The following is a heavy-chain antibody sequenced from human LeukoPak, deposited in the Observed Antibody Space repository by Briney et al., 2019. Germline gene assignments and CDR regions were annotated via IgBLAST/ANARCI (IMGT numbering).Heavy chain of an antibody. CDR3: ARYSSGWYFDL. Sequence: ASVKVSCKTSGYTFTGYYMHWVRQAPGQGLEWMGWINPNSGGTNYAQKFQGRVTMTRDTSISTAYMELARLRSDDTAGYYCARYSSGWYFDLWGRGTLVTVSS. J-gene: IGHJ2*01. V-gene: IGHV1-2*02. CDR1: GYTFTGYY. D-gene: IGHD6-19*01. CDR2: INPNSGGT.